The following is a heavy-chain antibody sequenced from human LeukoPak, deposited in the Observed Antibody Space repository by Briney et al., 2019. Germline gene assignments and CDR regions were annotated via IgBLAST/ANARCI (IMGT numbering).Heavy chain of an antibody. V-gene: IGHV3-23*01. CDR3: AKDRIAAAGSMLDY. D-gene: IGHD6-13*01. CDR1: GFIFSPYA. Sequence: PGGSLRLSCAASGFIFSPYAMSWVRQAPGKGLEWVAGIAGGDDRFYADSVKGRFSISRDNSKNTLYLQMNSLRAEDTAVYYCAKDRIAAAGSMLDYWGQGTLVTVSS. CDR2: IAGGDDR. J-gene: IGHJ4*02.